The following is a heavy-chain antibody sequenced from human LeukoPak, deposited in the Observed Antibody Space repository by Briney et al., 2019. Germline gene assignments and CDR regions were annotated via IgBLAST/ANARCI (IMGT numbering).Heavy chain of an antibody. CDR1: GFTFSDYY. D-gene: IGHD6-13*01. J-gene: IGHJ4*02. V-gene: IGHV3-23*01. CDR2: ISGSGGST. CDR3: TTLSDAIEAAGTRNY. Sequence: PGGSLTLSCAASGFTFSDYYMSWVRQAPGKGLEWVSVISGSGGSTNYADSVNGRFTISRDNSKNMLHLQMSSLRAEDTAVYYCTTLSDAIEAAGTRNYWGQGTLVTVSS.